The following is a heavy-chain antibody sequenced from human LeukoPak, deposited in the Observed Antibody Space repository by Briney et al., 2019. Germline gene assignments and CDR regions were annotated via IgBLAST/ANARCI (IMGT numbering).Heavy chain of an antibody. J-gene: IGHJ3*02. V-gene: IGHV3-15*01. CDR1: GFTFSSYS. D-gene: IGHD5-18*01. CDR2: IKRKGSGRTT. Sequence: PGGSLRLACSASGFTFSSYSMNWVRQAPGKGMGWDGRIKRKGSGRTTDYAEDVKGRVTISRDDSKNMVFLQMSSLKIEDTAMYYGTWIQKVVGGFDIWGQGTTVTVS. CDR3: TWIQKVVGGFDI.